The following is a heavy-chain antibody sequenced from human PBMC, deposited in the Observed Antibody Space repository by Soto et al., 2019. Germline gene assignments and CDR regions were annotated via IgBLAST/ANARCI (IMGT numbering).Heavy chain of an antibody. CDR1: VYPFTCPY. V-gene: IGHV1-2*02. Sequence: SVKISCKAPVYPFTCPYIYLVRQAPGQGLEWMGWINPSSGGTEFAEKFHGRVTVTRDTSIRTVFLELNSLTSDDTGVYFCARDFRTYSHGVEVWGRGTTVTVSS. CDR2: INPSSGGT. J-gene: IGHJ6*02. CDR3: ARDFRTYSHGVEV. D-gene: IGHD4-4*01.